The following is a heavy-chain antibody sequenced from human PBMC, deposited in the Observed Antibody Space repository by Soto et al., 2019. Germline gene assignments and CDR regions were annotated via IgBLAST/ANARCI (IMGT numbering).Heavy chain of an antibody. CDR2: INSDGSGT. J-gene: IGHJ3*02. V-gene: IGHV3-74*01. CDR3: ARAPNDYGDPAGFHGAFDI. CDR1: GFTFSTYW. Sequence: EVQVVESGGGLVQPGGSLRLSCAASGFTFSTYWMHWVRQAPGKGLVLVSRINSDGSGTTYADSVQGRFTISRDNAKNTVYLQMNSLRVDDTAVYYCARAPNDYGDPAGFHGAFDIWGQGTTVTVSS. D-gene: IGHD4-17*01.